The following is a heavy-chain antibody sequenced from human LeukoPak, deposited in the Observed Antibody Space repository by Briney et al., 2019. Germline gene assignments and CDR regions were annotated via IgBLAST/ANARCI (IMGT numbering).Heavy chain of an antibody. V-gene: IGHV3-21*01. CDR1: GFTFSSYS. CDR3: ARDSLSTGNFDY. J-gene: IGHJ4*02. CDR2: ISSSSSYI. Sequence: PGGSLRLSCAASGFTFSSYSMNWVRQAPGKGLEWVSSISSSSSYIYYADSVKGRFTISRDNAKNSLYLQMNSLRAEDTAVYCCARDSLSTGNFDYWGQGTLVTVSS. D-gene: IGHD1-1*01.